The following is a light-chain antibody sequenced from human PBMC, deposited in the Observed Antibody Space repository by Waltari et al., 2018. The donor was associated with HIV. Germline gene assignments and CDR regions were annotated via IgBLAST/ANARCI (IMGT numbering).Light chain of an antibody. CDR3: SSWDDSLNGVWI. CDR1: DCSIGAYT. CDR2: SYH. Sequence: QSVLTQPPSASGTSGQRVTISCSGRDCSIGAYTVNWYQQGPRTATKLLIYSYHLRTPAVPDPISGSKSRTAASLAISGLQSEDEANAYCSSWDDSLNGVWIFGAGTKVTVL. V-gene: IGLV1-44*01. J-gene: IGLJ2*01.